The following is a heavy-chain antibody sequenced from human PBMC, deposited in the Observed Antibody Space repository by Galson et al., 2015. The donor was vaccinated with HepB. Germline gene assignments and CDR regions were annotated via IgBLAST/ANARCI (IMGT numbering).Heavy chain of an antibody. J-gene: IGHJ4*02. Sequence: SLRLSCAASGFTFSSYWMNWVRQAPGKGLEWVAAIKQDGSEKYYVDSVKGRFTIPRDNAKNSLALQMNSLRADDTAVYYCARGEGSRWYGDWGQGILVTVSS. CDR2: IKQDGSEK. V-gene: IGHV3-7*03. CDR3: ARGEGSRWYGD. CDR1: GFTFSSYW. D-gene: IGHD6-13*01.